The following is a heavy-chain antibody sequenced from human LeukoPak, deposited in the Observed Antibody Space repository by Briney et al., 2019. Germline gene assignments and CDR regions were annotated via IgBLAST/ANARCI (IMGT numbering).Heavy chain of an antibody. V-gene: IGHV3-23*01. CDR3: AKAAATGSGYYFEY. CDR2: ITGSGGNA. D-gene: IGHD6-13*01. CDR1: GFTFSNAW. J-gene: IGHJ4*02. Sequence: GGSLRLSCAASGFTFSNAWMSWVRQAPGKGLEWVSTITGSGGNAYYADSVKGRFTIPRDNSKSTLYLQMNSLRPEDAAVYYCAKAAATGSGYYFEYWGQGALVTVSS.